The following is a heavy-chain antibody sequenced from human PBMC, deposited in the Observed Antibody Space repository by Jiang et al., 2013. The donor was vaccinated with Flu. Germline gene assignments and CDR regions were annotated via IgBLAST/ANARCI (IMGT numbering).Heavy chain of an antibody. Sequence: GSGLVKPSETLSLTCVVSGGSVSSDKWLYWVRQTPEKGLEWIGEIFHSGSTNYNPSLKGRVTISIDKSKNHFSLRLTSLSAADTAVYYCATHFETRGFGAFDIWGQGTAVTVSS. V-gene: IGHV4-4*02. CDR2: IFHSGST. D-gene: IGHD3-3*01. CDR1: GGSVSSDKW. CDR3: ATHFETRGFGAFDI. J-gene: IGHJ3*02.